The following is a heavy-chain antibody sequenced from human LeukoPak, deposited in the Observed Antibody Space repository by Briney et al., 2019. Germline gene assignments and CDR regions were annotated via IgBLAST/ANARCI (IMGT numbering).Heavy chain of an antibody. D-gene: IGHD3-16*02. J-gene: IGHJ5*02. Sequence: WETLSLTCTVSGGSISSYYWSWIRQPPGKGLEWIGYIYYSGSTNYNPSLKSRVTISVDTSKNQFSLKLSSVTAADTAVYYCARHLGSTMITFGGVIGTPWFDPWGQGTLVTVSS. CDR1: GGSISSYY. CDR2: IYYSGST. V-gene: IGHV4-59*08. CDR3: ARHLGSTMITFGGVIGTPWFDP.